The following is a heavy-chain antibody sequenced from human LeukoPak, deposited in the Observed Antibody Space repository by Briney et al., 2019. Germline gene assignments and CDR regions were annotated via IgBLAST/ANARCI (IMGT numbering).Heavy chain of an antibody. V-gene: IGHV3-21*01. J-gene: IGHJ3*02. CDR1: GFTFSAYW. CDR2: ISSSSSYI. CDR3: AREGAYCGGDCYFDAFDI. Sequence: PGGSLRLSCAASGFTFSAYWMHWVRQAPGKGLEWVSSISSSSSYIYYADSVKGRFTISRDNAKNSLYLQMNSLRAEDTAVYYCAREGAYCGGDCYFDAFDIWGQGTMVTVSS. D-gene: IGHD2-21*02.